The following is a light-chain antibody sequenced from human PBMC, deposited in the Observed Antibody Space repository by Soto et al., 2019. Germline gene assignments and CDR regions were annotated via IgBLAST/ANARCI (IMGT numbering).Light chain of an antibody. CDR3: SSYTSSSTWV. J-gene: IGLJ3*02. CDR1: SSDFGGYKY. CDR2: DVS. Sequence: QSALTQPRSVSGSPGQSVSISCAGTSSDFGGYKYVSWYQQHPGKAPKLMIFDVSERPSRVPDRFSGSKSGNTASLTISGLQTEDEADYYCSSYTSSSTWVFGGGTKLTVL. V-gene: IGLV2-11*01.